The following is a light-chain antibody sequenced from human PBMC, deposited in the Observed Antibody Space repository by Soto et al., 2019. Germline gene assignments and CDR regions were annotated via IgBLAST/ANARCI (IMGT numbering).Light chain of an antibody. CDR1: QSVSS. CDR3: QQRSNWPLSYT. V-gene: IGKV3-11*01. CDR2: DAS. Sequence: EIVLTQSPATLSLSPGERATLSCRASQSVSSGQAPGLLIYDASNRATGLPARFSGSGSGTDFTLTISSLEPEDFAVYYCQQRSNWPLSYTFGQGTKLEIK. J-gene: IGKJ2*01.